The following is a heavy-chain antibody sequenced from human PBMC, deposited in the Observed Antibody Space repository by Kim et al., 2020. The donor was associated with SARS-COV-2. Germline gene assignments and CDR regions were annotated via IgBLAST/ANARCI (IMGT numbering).Heavy chain of an antibody. D-gene: IGHD2-8*01. CDR3: AGDTGMVSGYQFDY. Sequence: ADSVKGRFIISRDNAKNTLYLQMNSLRAEDTAVYYCAGDTGMVSGYQFDYWGQGSLVTVSS. V-gene: IGHV3-23*01. J-gene: IGHJ4*02.